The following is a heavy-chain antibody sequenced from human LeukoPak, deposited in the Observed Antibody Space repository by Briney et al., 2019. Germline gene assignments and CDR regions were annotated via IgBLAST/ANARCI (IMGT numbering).Heavy chain of an antibody. Sequence: SVKVSCKASGGTFSSYAISWVRQAPGQGLEWMGRIIPILGIANYAQKFQGRVTITADKSTSTAYMELSSLRSEDTAVYYCARDGVPYYYDSSGYYSPGAFDIWGQGTMVTVSS. CDR1: GGTFSSYA. CDR3: ARDGVPYYYDSSGYYSPGAFDI. J-gene: IGHJ3*02. D-gene: IGHD3-22*01. CDR2: IIPILGIA. V-gene: IGHV1-69*04.